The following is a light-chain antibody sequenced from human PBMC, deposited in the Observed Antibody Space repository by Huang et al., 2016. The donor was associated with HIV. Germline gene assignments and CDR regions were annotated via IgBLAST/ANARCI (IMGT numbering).Light chain of an antibody. CDR2: VAS. CDR3: QQYFSTPRT. Sequence: DIQMTQSPSSLSASVGDKVSITCRASQAIRNSLVWYQQQPGKAPKRLLYVASRWESVVSSRFRGSGAGTDYTLTISSLQPEDFATYYCQQYFSTPRTFGQGTKVEIK. CDR1: QAIRNS. J-gene: IGKJ1*01. V-gene: IGKV1-NL1*01.